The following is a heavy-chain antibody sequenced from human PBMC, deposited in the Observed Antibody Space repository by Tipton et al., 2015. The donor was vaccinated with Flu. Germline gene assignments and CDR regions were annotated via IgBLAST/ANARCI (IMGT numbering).Heavy chain of an antibody. J-gene: IGHJ4*02. D-gene: IGHD3-3*01. CDR3: ARDLRERFLEWSPPYYFDY. CDR1: GYTFTSYG. CDR2: ISAYNGNT. Sequence: QLVQSGPEVKKPGASVKVSCKASGYTFTSYGISWVRQAPGQGLEWMGWISAYNGNTNYAQKLQGRVTMTTDTSTSTAYMELRSLRSDDTAVYYCARDLRERFLEWSPPYYFDYWGQGTLVTVSS. V-gene: IGHV1-18*04.